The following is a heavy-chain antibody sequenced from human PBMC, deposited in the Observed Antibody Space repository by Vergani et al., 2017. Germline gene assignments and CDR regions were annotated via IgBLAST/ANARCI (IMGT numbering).Heavy chain of an antibody. CDR2: IYHSGST. V-gene: IGHV4-4*03. CDR3: ASNGYSCLDY. Sequence: QVQLQESGPGLVTPPGTLSLTCAVSGGSISGTNWGSWVRQSPGKGLEGIGEIYHSGSTNYNTSLKSRVTISVDKSKNQFSLKLSSVTDADTAVYYCASNGYSCLDYWGRGTLVTVSS. CDR1: GGSISGTNW. J-gene: IGHJ4*02. D-gene: IGHD5-18*01.